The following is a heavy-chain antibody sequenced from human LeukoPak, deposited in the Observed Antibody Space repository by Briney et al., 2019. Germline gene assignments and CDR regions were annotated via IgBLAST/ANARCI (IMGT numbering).Heavy chain of an antibody. CDR2: IYYSGST. CDR1: GGSISSYY. D-gene: IGHD4-17*01. J-gene: IGHJ6*02. Sequence: SETLSLTCTVSGGSISSYYWSWIRRPPGKGLEWVGYIYYSGSTNYNPSLKSRVTISVDTSKNQFSLKLSSVTAADTAVYYCARRGINDYGDYYYGMDVWGQGTTVTVSS. CDR3: ARRGINDYGDYYYGMDV. V-gene: IGHV4-59*08.